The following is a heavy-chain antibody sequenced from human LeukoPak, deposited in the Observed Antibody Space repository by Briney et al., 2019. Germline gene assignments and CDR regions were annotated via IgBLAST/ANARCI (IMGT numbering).Heavy chain of an antibody. CDR1: GFTFSSYA. CDR3: ANSLSDTKKYYFDY. V-gene: IGHV3-23*01. CDR2: ISGSGGST. J-gene: IGHJ4*02. Sequence: PGGSLRLSCAASGFTFSSYAMSWVRQAPGKGLEWVSAISGSGGSTYYADSVKGRFTISRDNSKNTLYLQMNSLRAEDTAVYYCANSLSDTKKYYFDYWGQGTLVTVSS. D-gene: IGHD5-18*01.